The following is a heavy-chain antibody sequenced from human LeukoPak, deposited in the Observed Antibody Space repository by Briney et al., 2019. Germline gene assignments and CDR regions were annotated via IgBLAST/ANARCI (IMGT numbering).Heavy chain of an antibody. CDR3: ASITTAAGFGWYFDL. CDR2: IYYSGST. D-gene: IGHD6-13*01. V-gene: IGHV4-61*01. CDR1: GGSVSSGRYY. J-gene: IGHJ2*01. Sequence: SETLSLTCTVSGGSVSSGRYYWSWIRQPPGRGLEGIGYIYYSGSTNYNPSLKSRVTISVDTSKNQFSLKLSSVTAADTAVYYCASITTAAGFGWYFDLWGRGTLVTVSS.